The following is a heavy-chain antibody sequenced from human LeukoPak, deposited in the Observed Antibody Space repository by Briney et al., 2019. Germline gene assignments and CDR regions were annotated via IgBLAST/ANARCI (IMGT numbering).Heavy chain of an antibody. V-gene: IGHV1-8*03. D-gene: IGHD4-11*01. J-gene: IGHJ6*03. CDR3: ARGVTVTDNYYYYMDV. Sequence: ASVKVSCKASGYTFTSYDINWVRQATGQGLEWMGWMNPNSGNTGYAQKFQGRVTITRNTSISTAYMELSSLRSEDTAVYYCARGVTVTDNYYYYMDVWGKGTTVTVSS. CDR2: MNPNSGNT. CDR1: GYTFTSYD.